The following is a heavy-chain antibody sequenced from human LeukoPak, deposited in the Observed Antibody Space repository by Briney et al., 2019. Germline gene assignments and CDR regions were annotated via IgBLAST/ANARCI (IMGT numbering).Heavy chain of an antibody. D-gene: IGHD3-22*01. V-gene: IGHV3-23*01. J-gene: IGHJ4*02. Sequence: GGSLRLSCAASGFAFSSYAMSWVRQAPGKGLEWVSAISGSGGSTYYADSVKGRFTISRDNSKNTLYLQMNSLRAEDTAVYYCAKDTYGSGYNFDYWGQGTLVTVSS. CDR1: GFAFSSYA. CDR3: AKDTYGSGYNFDY. CDR2: ISGSGGST.